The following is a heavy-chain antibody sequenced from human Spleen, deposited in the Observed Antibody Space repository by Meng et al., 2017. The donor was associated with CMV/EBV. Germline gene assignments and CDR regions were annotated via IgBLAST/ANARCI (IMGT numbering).Heavy chain of an antibody. J-gene: IGHJ6*02. Sequence: GGSLRLSCAASGFTFSSYAMSWVRQAPGKGLEWVSVIYSGGSSTYYADSVKGRFTISRDNAKNTLYLQMNSLRAEDTAVYYCARDTRTLYYYYGMDVWGQGTTVTVSS. CDR3: ARDTRTLYYYYGMDV. V-gene: IGHV3-23*03. CDR2: IYSGGSST. D-gene: IGHD2-15*01. CDR1: GFTFSSYA.